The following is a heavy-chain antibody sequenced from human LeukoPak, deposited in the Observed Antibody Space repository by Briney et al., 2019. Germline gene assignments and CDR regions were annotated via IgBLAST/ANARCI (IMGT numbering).Heavy chain of an antibody. Sequence: PSETLSPTCTVSGGSISSSSYYWGWIRQPPGKGLEWIGSIYYSGSTYYNPSLKSRVTISVDTSKNQFSLKLSSVTAADTAVYYCARLVLKSRLFGPWGQGNLVTVSS. D-gene: IGHD3-9*01. CDR2: IYYSGST. CDR1: GGSISSSSYY. J-gene: IGHJ5*02. CDR3: ARLVLKSRLFGP. V-gene: IGHV4-39*01.